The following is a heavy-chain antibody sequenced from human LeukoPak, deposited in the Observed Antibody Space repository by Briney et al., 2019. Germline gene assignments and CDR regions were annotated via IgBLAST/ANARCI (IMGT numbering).Heavy chain of an antibody. V-gene: IGHV1-2*02. CDR3: AREGWELRHKYYFDY. Sequence: ASVKVSCKAFEYTFTSYSIHWVRQAPGQGLEWMGWINPNSGVTNYAQKFQGRVTMTRDTSISTAYMELSRLRSDDTAVYFCAREGWELRHKYYFDYWGQGTLVTVSS. J-gene: IGHJ4*02. CDR2: INPNSGVT. D-gene: IGHD1-26*01. CDR1: EYTFTSYS.